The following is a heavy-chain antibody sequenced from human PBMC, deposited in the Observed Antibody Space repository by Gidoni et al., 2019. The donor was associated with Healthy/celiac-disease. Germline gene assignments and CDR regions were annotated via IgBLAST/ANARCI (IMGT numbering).Heavy chain of an antibody. D-gene: IGHD3-22*01. J-gene: IGHJ3*02. CDR2: IKSKTDGGTT. CDR3: TTDYYDSSSGAFDI. V-gene: IGHV3-15*01. CDR1: GFTFSNAW. Sequence: EVQLVESGGGLVKPGGSLRLGCAASGFTFSNAWMSWVRQAPGKGLEWVGRIKSKTDGGTTDYAAPVKGRFTISRDDSKNTLYLQMNSLKTEDTAVYYCTTDYYDSSSGAFDIWGQGTMVTVSS.